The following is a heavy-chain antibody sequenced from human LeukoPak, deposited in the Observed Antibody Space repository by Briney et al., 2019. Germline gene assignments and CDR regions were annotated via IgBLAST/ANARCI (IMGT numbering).Heavy chain of an antibody. J-gene: IGHJ5*02. CDR3: ARGDWSDSQRFDP. CDR2: IYYNGRA. Sequence: PSETLSPTCTVSGGSISNYYWSWIRQPPGKGLEFIGYIYYNGRADYSPSLKSRVTMSVDTSKNHFSLKLTSVTPSDTAVYFCARGDWSDSQRFDPWGQGILVTVSS. D-gene: IGHD3-22*01. V-gene: IGHV4-59*01. CDR1: GGSISNYY.